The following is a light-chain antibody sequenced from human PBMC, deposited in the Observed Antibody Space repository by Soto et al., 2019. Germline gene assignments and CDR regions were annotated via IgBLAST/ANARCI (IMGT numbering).Light chain of an antibody. J-gene: IGLJ1*01. CDR2: EVS. Sequence: QSVLTQPASVSGSPGQSITISCTGTTSDVGDYNYVSWYQQHPDKAPKLMIYEVSNRPSGVSDRFSGSKSGNTASLTISGLQGEDEADYYCSSYTSISTYVFGTGTKV. V-gene: IGLV2-14*01. CDR1: TSDVGDYNY. CDR3: SSYTSISTYV.